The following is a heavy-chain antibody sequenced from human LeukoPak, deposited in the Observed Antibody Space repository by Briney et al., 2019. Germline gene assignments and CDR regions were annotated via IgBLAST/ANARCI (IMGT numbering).Heavy chain of an antibody. CDR1: GFALSSYG. CDR2: IRYDGNNK. CDR3: AKGGGYSYENYYYYMDV. J-gene: IGHJ6*03. D-gene: IGHD5-18*01. V-gene: IGHV3-30*02. Sequence: PGGSLRLSCAASGFALSSYGMHWVRQAPGKGLEWVAFIRYDGNNKDYADSVKGRFTISRDNSKNTLYLQMNSLRGEDTAVYYCAKGGGYSYENYYYYMDVWGKGTTVTVSS.